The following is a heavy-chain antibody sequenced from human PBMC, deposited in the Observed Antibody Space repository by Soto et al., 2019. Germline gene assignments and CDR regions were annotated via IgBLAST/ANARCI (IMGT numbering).Heavy chain of an antibody. CDR1: GFTFSNYG. D-gene: IGHD3-16*01. V-gene: IGHV3-33*01. Sequence: QVQLVESGGVVVQPGRSLRLSCAASGFTFSNYGMHWVRQAPGKGLEWVAVIWDDGNQKYYVDSVKGRFTISRDNSENTMFLQMNSLAAEDTAVSYCVRGGKTAGAFDIWGQGKMVTVSS. CDR3: VRGGKTAGAFDI. J-gene: IGHJ3*02. CDR2: IWDDGNQK.